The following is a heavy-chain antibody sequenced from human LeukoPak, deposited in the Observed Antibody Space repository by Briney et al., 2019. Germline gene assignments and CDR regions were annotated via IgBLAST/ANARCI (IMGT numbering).Heavy chain of an antibody. D-gene: IGHD1-14*01. CDR1: GYTFTSYG. CDR2: ISAYNGNT. CDR3: AREGGYNLVAVASNWFDP. J-gene: IGHJ5*02. V-gene: IGHV1-18*01. Sequence: ASVKVSCKASGYTFTSYGISWVRQAPRQELEWMGCISAYNGNTNYAQKLQGRVTMTTDTSTSTAYMELRSLRSDDTAVYYCAREGGYNLVAVASNWFDPWGQGTLVTVSS.